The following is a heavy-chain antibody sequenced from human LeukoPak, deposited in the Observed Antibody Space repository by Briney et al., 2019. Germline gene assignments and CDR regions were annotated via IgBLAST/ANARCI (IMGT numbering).Heavy chain of an antibody. CDR2: INHSGST. CDR1: GGSFSGYY. CDR3: ARDTRIGIDY. J-gene: IGHJ4*02. V-gene: IGHV4-34*01. Sequence: SETLSLTCAVYGGSFSGYYWSWIRQPPGKGLEWIGEINHSGSTNYNPSLKSRVTISVDTSKNQFSLKLSSVTAADTAVYYCARDTRIGIDYWGQGTLVTVSS. D-gene: IGHD1-26*01.